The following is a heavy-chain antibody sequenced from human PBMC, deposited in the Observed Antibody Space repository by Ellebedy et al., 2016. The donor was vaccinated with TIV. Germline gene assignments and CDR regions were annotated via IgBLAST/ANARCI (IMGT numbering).Heavy chain of an antibody. CDR2: IIPIFGTA. Sequence: SVKVSCXASGGTFSSYAISWVRQAPGQGLEWMGGIIPIFGTANYAQKFQGRVTITADESTSTAYMELSSLRSEDTAVYYCARGRLRNGYNFDYWGQGTLVTVSS. D-gene: IGHD5-24*01. V-gene: IGHV1-69*13. CDR1: GGTFSSYA. J-gene: IGHJ4*02. CDR3: ARGRLRNGYNFDY.